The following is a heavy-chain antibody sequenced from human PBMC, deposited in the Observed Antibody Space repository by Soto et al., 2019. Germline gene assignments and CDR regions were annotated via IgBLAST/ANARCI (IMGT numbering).Heavy chain of an antibody. V-gene: IGHV3-30*04. Sequence: WGSMRLSCAASGFTFSNYAMHWVRQAPGKGLEWVAIISYDGNNKYNADSVKGRFTISRDNSKNTLYLQMNSLRAEDTAVYYCARDRVCTSATCGEFDYYYYYGMGVWGQGPTVTVYS. CDR2: ISYDGNNK. CDR3: ARDRVCTSATCGEFDYYYYYGMGV. J-gene: IGHJ6*02. CDR1: GFTFSNYA. D-gene: IGHD2-2*01.